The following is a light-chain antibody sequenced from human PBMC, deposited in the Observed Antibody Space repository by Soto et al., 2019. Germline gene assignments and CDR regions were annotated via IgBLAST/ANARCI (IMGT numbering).Light chain of an antibody. CDR3: QQYDNVYLT. Sequence: DIQMTQSPSTLSASIGDRVTITCRASQSISSWLAWYQQKPGKAPKLLIYDASKLESGVPSRFSGSGSGTEFSLAISSLHPDDFATYYCQQYDNVYLTFGQGTKVDIK. J-gene: IGKJ1*01. CDR1: QSISSW. CDR2: DAS. V-gene: IGKV1-5*01.